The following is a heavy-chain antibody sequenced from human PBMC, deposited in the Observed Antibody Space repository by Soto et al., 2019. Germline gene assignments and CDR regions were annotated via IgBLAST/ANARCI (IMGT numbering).Heavy chain of an antibody. V-gene: IGHV3-30-3*01. Sequence: QVQLVESGGGVVQPGRSLRLSCAASGFTFSSYAMHWVRQAPGKGLEWVAVISYDGSNKYYADSVKGRFTISRDNSKNXRXLXXNSLRAEDTAVYYCARDRLRYNWNDFPYYYYGMDVWSQGTTVTVSS. CDR1: GFTFSSYA. J-gene: IGHJ6*02. CDR3: ARDRLRYNWNDFPYYYYGMDV. CDR2: ISYDGSNK. D-gene: IGHD1-1*01.